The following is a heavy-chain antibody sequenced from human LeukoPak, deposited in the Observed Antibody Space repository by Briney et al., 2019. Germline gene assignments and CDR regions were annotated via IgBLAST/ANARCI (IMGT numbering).Heavy chain of an antibody. CDR1: GGSISSYY. V-gene: IGHV4-4*07. J-gene: IGHJ4*02. Sequence: SETLSLTCTVSGGSISSYYWSWIRQPAGKGLEWIGCIYTSGSTNYNPSLKSRVTMSVDTSKNQFSLKLSSVTAADTAVYYCARNPPYDILTGYSTYYFDYWGQGTLVTVSS. CDR3: ARNPPYDILTGYSTYYFDY. CDR2: IYTSGST. D-gene: IGHD3-9*01.